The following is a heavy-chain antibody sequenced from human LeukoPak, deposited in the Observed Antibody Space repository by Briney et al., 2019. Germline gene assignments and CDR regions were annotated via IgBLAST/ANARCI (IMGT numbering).Heavy chain of an antibody. CDR1: GFTFSSYA. J-gene: IGHJ4*02. V-gene: IGHV3-30*04. D-gene: IGHD1-26*01. CDR2: ISYDGSNK. Sequence: GGSLRLSCAASGFTFSSYAMHWVRQAPGKGLEWVAVISYDGSNKYYADSVKGRFTISRDNSKNTLYLQMNSLRAEDTAVYYCAKDQIVGATLGTAFFDYWGQGTLVTVSS. CDR3: AKDQIVGATLGTAFFDY.